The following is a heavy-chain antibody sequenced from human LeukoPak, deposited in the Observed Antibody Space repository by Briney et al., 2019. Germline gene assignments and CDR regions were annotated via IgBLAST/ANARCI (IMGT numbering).Heavy chain of an antibody. Sequence: PSETLSLTCTVSGGSISSYYWSWIRQPAGKGLEWIGRIYTSGSTNYNPSLKSRVTMSVDTSKNQFSLKLSSGTAAATAVYYCGRDQERGSRSSVLDYWGQGTLVTVSS. V-gene: IGHV4-4*07. CDR2: IYTSGST. D-gene: IGHD6-13*01. J-gene: IGHJ4*02. CDR3: GRDQERGSRSSVLDY. CDR1: GGSISSYY.